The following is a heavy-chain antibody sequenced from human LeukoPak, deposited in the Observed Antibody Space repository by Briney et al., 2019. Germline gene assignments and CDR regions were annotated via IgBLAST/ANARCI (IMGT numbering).Heavy chain of an antibody. J-gene: IGHJ3*02. D-gene: IGHD3-9*01. Sequence: GGSLRLSCAGSGFTFSSYGMHWVRHAPGKGLEWVAFIRYDGSNKYYADSVKGRFTISRHNSKNTLYLQMSSLRAEDTAVYYCAREGDILTGYYADAFDIWGQGTMVTVSS. CDR2: IRYDGSNK. CDR3: AREGDILTGYYADAFDI. CDR1: GFTFSSYG. V-gene: IGHV3-30*02.